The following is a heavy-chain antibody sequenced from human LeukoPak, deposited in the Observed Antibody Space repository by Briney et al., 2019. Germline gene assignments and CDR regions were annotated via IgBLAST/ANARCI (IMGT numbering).Heavy chain of an antibody. CDR2: IKSKTDGGTT. CDR1: GFTFSSYS. D-gene: IGHD1-26*01. Sequence: PGGSLRLSCAASGFTFSSYSMNWVRQAPGKGLEWVGRIKSKTDGGTTDYAAPVKGRFTISRDDSKNTLYLQMNSLKTEDTAVYYCTTEGWELTIREPFDIWGQGTMVTVSS. J-gene: IGHJ3*02. CDR3: TTEGWELTIREPFDI. V-gene: IGHV3-15*07.